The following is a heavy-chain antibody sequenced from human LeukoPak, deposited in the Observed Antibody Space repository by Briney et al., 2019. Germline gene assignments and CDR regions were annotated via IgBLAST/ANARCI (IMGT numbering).Heavy chain of an antibody. J-gene: IGHJ4*02. Sequence: GGSLRLSCAASGFTFSNYGMSWVRQAPGKGLEWVSGISSSGSSTYYADSVKGRFTISRDNSKNTLYLQMNSLRAVDTAVYYCAKDSSGWYLGVNYWGQGTLVTVSS. CDR3: AKDSSGWYLGVNY. D-gene: IGHD6-19*01. CDR2: ISSSGSST. V-gene: IGHV3-23*01. CDR1: GFTFSNYG.